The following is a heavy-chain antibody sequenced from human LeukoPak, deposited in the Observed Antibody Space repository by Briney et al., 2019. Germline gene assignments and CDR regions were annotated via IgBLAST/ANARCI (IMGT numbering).Heavy chain of an antibody. Sequence: LSLTCTVSGGSISSGGYYWSWVRQAPGKGLEWISYISSSGGTIYYADSVKGRFTISRDNTDNSLFLQMSSLRAEDTAVYYCARERRQWQPFDIWGQGTMVTVSS. D-gene: IGHD6-19*01. V-gene: IGHV3-11*04. J-gene: IGHJ3*02. CDR1: GGSISSGGYY. CDR3: ARERRQWQPFDI. CDR2: ISSSGGTI.